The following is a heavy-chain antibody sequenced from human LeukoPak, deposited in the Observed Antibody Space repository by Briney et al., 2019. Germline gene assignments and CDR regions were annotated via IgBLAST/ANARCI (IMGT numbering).Heavy chain of an antibody. J-gene: IGHJ4*02. CDR1: GVAIISDNFY. V-gene: IGHV4-39*01. Sequence: PSETLSLTCTVSGVAIISDNFYLGWVRQPPGKGLEWVGSINYSGTTYYNPSLRSRVSISVDTSRTQFFLRLNSVTAADTAVYYCGRLFDSWGQGILVTVSS. CDR3: GRLFDS. CDR2: INYSGTT.